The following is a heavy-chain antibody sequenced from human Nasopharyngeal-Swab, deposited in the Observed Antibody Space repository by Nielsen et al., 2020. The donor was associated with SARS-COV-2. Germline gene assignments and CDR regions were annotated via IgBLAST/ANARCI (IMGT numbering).Heavy chain of an antibody. V-gene: IGHV3-49*03. Sequence: GGSLRLSCTASGFIFGVYAMSWFRQAPGKGLEWVGFIRSKAYGGTTEYAASVKGRFTISRDDSKSIAYLQMNSLKTEDTAVYYCTRAGYSSGWAFDYWGQGTLVTVSS. CDR1: GFIFGVYA. J-gene: IGHJ4*02. D-gene: IGHD6-19*01. CDR3: TRAGYSSGWAFDY. CDR2: IRSKAYGGTT.